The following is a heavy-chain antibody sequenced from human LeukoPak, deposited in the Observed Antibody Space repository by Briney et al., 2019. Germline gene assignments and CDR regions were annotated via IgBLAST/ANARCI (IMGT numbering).Heavy chain of an antibody. Sequence: GASLKVSCKASGYSFIGYGISWVRQAPGQGLEWMGWISAYSGDTTYAQKVQGRVTVTTDTSTNTAYMELRSLRFDDTAVYYCARGVPHSNSWPHPFDYWGQGTLLTVSS. V-gene: IGHV1-18*01. D-gene: IGHD6-13*01. CDR3: ARGVPHSNSWPHPFDY. CDR1: GYSFIGYG. J-gene: IGHJ4*02. CDR2: ISAYSGDT.